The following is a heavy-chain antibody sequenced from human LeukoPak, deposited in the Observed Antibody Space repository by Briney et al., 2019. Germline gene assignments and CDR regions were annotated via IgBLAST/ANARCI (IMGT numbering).Heavy chain of an antibody. CDR1: GASINNNF. Sequence: SSETLSLTCTVSGASINNNFWTWIRQPPGKGLEWIGHIYSSGSANYNPSLKSRVIISGDTSKNQISLNLTSVTAADTAVYFCARHRDYYDTWGHGTLVTVSS. CDR3: ARHRDYYDT. J-gene: IGHJ4*01. D-gene: IGHD3-22*01. V-gene: IGHV4-59*08. CDR2: IYSSGSA.